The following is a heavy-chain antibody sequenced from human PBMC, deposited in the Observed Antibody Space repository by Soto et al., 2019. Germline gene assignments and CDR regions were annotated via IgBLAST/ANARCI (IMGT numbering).Heavy chain of an antibody. Sequence: GSLRLSCAASGFTFSNAWMIWVRQAPGKGLEWVSVITGSGGSTYYADSVKGRFTISRDTSKNTLHLQMNSLRAEDTAVYYCAKGGYSHGYIDHWGQGTLVTLSS. J-gene: IGHJ4*02. V-gene: IGHV3-23*01. CDR3: AKGGYSHGYIDH. CDR1: GFTFSNAW. CDR2: ITGSGGST. D-gene: IGHD5-18*01.